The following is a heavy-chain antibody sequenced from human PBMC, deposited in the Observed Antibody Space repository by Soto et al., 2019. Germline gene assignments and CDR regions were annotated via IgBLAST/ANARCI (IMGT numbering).Heavy chain of an antibody. CDR3: AKDLVDYDSSGYYLENWFDP. J-gene: IGHJ5*02. D-gene: IGHD3-22*01. CDR2: ISYDGSNK. V-gene: IGHV3-30*18. Sequence: HPGGSLRLSCAASGFTFSSYGMHWVRQAPGKGLEWVAVISYDGSNKYYADSVKGRFTISRDNSKNTLYLQMNSLRAEDTAVYYCAKDLVDYDSSGYYLENWFDPWGQGTLVTVSS. CDR1: GFTFSSYG.